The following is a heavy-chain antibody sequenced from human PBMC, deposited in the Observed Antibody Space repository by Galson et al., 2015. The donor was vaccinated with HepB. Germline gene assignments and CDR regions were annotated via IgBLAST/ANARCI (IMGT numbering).Heavy chain of an antibody. J-gene: IGHJ6*02. V-gene: IGHV1-69*02. CDR1: GGTFSSYT. CDR3: ARGQSYGGPPYYYYGMDV. CDR2: IIPILGIA. Sequence: SVKVSCKASGGTFSSYTISWVRQAPGQGLEWMGRIIPILGIANYAQKFQGRVTITADKSTSTAYMELSSLRSEDTAVYYCARGQSYGGPPYYYYGMDVWGQGTTVTVSS. D-gene: IGHD4-23*01.